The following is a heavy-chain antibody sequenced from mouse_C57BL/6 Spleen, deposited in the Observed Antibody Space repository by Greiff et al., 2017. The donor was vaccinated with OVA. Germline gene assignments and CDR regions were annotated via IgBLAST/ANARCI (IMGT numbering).Heavy chain of an antibody. D-gene: IGHD4-1*01. V-gene: IGHV2-3*01. CDR2: IWGYGST. J-gene: IGHJ3*01. Sequence: VKLQESGPGLVAPSQSLSITCTVSGFSLTSYGVSWVRQPPGKGLEWLGVIWGYGSTNYHSALISRLSISKDNSKSQVFLRLNRLQTDDTATYYCAVGGTYWGQGTLVTVSA. CDR3: AVGGTY. CDR1: GFSLTSYG.